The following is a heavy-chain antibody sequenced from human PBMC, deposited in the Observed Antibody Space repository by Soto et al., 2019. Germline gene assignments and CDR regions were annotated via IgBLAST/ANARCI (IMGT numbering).Heavy chain of an antibody. CDR2: ISGSGGST. CDR1: GFTFSSYA. V-gene: IGHV3-23*01. CDR3: AKLELYSYVIDY. J-gene: IGHJ4*02. Sequence: EVQLLESGGGLVQPGGSLRLSCAASGFTFSSYAMSWVRQAPGKGLEWVSAISGSGGSTYYADSVKGRFTISRDNSKNTLYLQMNSLRAEDTAVYYWAKLELYSYVIDYWGQGTLVTVSS. D-gene: IGHD5-18*01.